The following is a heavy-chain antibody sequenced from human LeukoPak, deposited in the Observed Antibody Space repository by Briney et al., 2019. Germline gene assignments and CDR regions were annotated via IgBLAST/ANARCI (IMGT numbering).Heavy chain of an antibody. V-gene: IGHV4-61*02. CDR1: GGSISSGSYC. D-gene: IGHD3-9*01. CDR3: ARSLTGYAPISFDI. Sequence: SQTLSLTCTVSGGSISSGSYCWSWIRQPAGKGLEWIGRIYTSGSTNYNPSLKSRVTISVDTSKNQFSLKLSSVTAADTAVYYCARSLTGYAPISFDIWGQGTMVTVSS. CDR2: IYTSGST. J-gene: IGHJ3*02.